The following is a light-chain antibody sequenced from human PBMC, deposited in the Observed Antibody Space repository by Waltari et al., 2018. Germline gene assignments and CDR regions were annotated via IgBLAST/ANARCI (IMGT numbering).Light chain of an antibody. CDR3: HSRDATSTRV. J-gene: IGLJ2*01. CDR2: GHN. CDR1: SLRKYY. V-gene: IGLV3-19*01. Sequence: SSVLTQDPAVSVALGQTVRITCQGESLRKYYASWYQQRPGQAPILVLFGHNNRPSGIPARFSGSTSGATASLAITGAQAQDEADYYCHSRDATSTRVFGGGT.